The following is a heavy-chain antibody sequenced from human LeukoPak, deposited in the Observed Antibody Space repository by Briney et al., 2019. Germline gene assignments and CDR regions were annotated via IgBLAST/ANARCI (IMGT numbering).Heavy chain of an antibody. V-gene: IGHV4-4*07. CDR2: IYTSGST. CDR3: ARDSIEYSSSSARYDYYYYMDV. CDR1: GGSISSYY. Sequence: SETLSLTCTVSGGSISSYYWSWIRQPAGKGLEWIGRIYTSGSTNYNPSLKSRATMSVDTSKNQFSLKLSSVTAADTAVYYCARDSIEYSSSSARYDYYYYMDVWGKGTTVTVSS. D-gene: IGHD6-6*01. J-gene: IGHJ6*03.